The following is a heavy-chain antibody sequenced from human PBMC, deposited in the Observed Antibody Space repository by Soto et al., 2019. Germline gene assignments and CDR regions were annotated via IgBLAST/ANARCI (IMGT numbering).Heavy chain of an antibody. Sequence: NPSETLSLTCAVYGGSFSGYYWSWIRQPPGKGLEWIGEINHSGSTNYNPSLKSRVTISVDTSKNQFSLKLSSVTAADTAVYYCAGYLCGGDCYRPYAFDIWGQGTMVTVSS. CDR1: GGSFSGYY. D-gene: IGHD2-21*02. CDR3: AGYLCGGDCYRPYAFDI. J-gene: IGHJ3*02. V-gene: IGHV4-34*01. CDR2: INHSGST.